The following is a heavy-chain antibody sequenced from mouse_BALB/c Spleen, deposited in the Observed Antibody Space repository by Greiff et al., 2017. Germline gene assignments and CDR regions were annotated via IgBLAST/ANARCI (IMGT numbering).Heavy chain of an antibody. J-gene: IGHJ1*01. CDR2: INPYNDGT. CDR1: GYTFTSYV. CDR3: ARSDLGYYYGSSSHWYFDV. V-gene: IGHV1-14*01. Sequence: VQLQQSGPEPVKPGASVKMSCKASGYTFTSYVMHWVKQKPGQGLEWIGYINPYNDGTKYNEKFKGKATLTSDKSSSTAYMELSSLTSEDSAVYYCARSDLGYYYGSSSHWYFDVWGAGTTVTVSS. D-gene: IGHD1-1*01.